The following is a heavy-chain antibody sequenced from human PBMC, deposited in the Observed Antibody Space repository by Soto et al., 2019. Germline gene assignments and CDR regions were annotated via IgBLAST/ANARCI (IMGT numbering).Heavy chain of an antibody. V-gene: IGHV3-23*01. CDR1: GFTFSSYA. CDR3: AIVSGSYINDSYGMYV. Sequence: PGGSLRLSCAASGFTFSSYAMSWVRQAPGKGLEWVSAISGSGGSTYYADSVKGRFTISRDNSKNTLYLQMNSLRAEDTAVYYCAIVSGSYINDSYGMYVCGQGTTVTVSS. D-gene: IGHD3-10*01. J-gene: IGHJ6*02. CDR2: ISGSGGST.